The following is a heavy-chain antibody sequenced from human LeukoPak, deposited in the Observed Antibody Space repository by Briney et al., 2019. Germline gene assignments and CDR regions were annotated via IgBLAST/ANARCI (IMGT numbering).Heavy chain of an antibody. CDR1: GESFSGYY. CDR3: ARHEEEDGYNATTFDY. J-gene: IGHJ4*02. CDR2: TYYSRNT. V-gene: IGHV4-34*01. Sequence: PSETLSLTCAVYGESFSGYYWSWIRQPPGRGLEWIASTYYSRNTYYNPSLKSRVTISVDTSKNQFSLKLSSVTAADTAVYYCARHEEEDGYNATTFDYWGQGTLVTVSS. D-gene: IGHD5-24*01.